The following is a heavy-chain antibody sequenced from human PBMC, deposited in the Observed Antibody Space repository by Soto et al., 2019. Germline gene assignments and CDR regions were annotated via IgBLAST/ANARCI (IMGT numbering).Heavy chain of an antibody. V-gene: IGHV1-69*08. J-gene: IGHJ3*02. CDR3: ARDHPGYSYGFDI. CDR1: GGTFSSYT. D-gene: IGHD5-18*01. CDR2: IIPILGIA. Sequence: QVQLVQSGAEVKKPGSSVKVSCKASGGTFSSYTISWVRQAPGQGLEWMGRIIPILGIANYAQKFQGRVTITADKSTSTAYMELSSLRSEDTAVYYCARDHPGYSYGFDIWGQGTMVTVSS.